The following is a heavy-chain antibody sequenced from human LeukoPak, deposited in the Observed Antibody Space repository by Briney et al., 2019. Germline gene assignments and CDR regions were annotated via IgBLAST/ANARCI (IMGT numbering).Heavy chain of an antibody. J-gene: IGHJ4*02. CDR3: ATSRDYYDSSGYYLDFDY. D-gene: IGHD3-22*01. CDR2: INAYNGNT. Sequence: GASVKVSCKASGYTFTSYGISWVRQAPGQGPEWMGWINAYNGNTNYAQKLQGRVTMTTDTSTSTAYMELSRLRSDDTAVYYCATSRDYYDSSGYYLDFDYWGQGTLVTVSS. CDR1: GYTFTSYG. V-gene: IGHV1-18*01.